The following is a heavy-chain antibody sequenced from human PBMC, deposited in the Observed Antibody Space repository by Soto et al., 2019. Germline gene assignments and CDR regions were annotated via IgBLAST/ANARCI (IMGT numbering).Heavy chain of an antibody. CDR2: IIPYNDNT. V-gene: IGHV1-18*01. CDR1: GYIFSDDG. CDR3: ARKPSSIYYGMDV. Sequence: ASVKIFCKASGYIFSDDGINWVRLAPGQGLEWMGWIIPYNDNTKYAENFQGRVILITDTSTNTFYMELRSLTHDNTGVYFCARKPSSIYYGMDVWGQGTSVTVSS. J-gene: IGHJ6*02.